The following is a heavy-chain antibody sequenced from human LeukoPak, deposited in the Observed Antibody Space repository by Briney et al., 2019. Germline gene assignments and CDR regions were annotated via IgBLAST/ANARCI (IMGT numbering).Heavy chain of an antibody. D-gene: IGHD3-3*01. V-gene: IGHV4-61*02. CDR1: GGSISSGSYY. CDR2: IYTSGST. Sequence: KTSETLSLTCTVSGGSISSGSYYWSWIRQPAGKGLEWIGRIYTSGSTNYNPSLKTRVTISVDTSKNQFSLKLSSVTAADTAVYYCARELSDFWTGQGNYFDYWGQGTLVTVSS. J-gene: IGHJ4*02. CDR3: ARELSDFWTGQGNYFDY.